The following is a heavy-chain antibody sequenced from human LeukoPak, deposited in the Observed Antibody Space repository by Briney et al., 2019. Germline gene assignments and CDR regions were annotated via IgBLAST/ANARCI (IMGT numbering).Heavy chain of an antibody. Sequence: SETLSLTRTVSGGSISSGGYYWSWIRQHPGKGLEWIGYIYYSGSTYYNPSLKSRVTISVDTSKNQFSLKLSSVTAADTAVYYCARDVESDAFDIWGQGTMVTVSS. D-gene: IGHD1-1*01. CDR3: ARDVESDAFDI. J-gene: IGHJ3*02. CDR1: GGSISSGGYY. V-gene: IGHV4-31*03. CDR2: IYYSGST.